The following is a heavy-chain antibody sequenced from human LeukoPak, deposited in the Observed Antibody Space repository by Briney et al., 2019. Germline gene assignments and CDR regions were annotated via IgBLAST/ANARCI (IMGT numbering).Heavy chain of an antibody. CDR1: GGSISSSNW. CDR3: ARDSGTSGEVKFDP. J-gene: IGHJ5*02. Sequence: SGTLSLTCAVSGGSISSSNWWSWVRQPPGKGLEWIGEIYHSGSTNYNPSLKSRITMSVDTSKNQFSLRLTSVAAADTAVYYCARDSGTSGEVKFDPWGQGTRVTVSS. CDR2: IYHSGST. D-gene: IGHD3-10*01. V-gene: IGHV4-4*02.